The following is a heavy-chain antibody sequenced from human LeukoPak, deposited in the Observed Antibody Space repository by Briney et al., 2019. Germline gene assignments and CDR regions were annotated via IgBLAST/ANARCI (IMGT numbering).Heavy chain of an antibody. CDR3: ARVDCGGDCCFDY. CDR2: IYYSGST. CDR1: GGSISSYY. V-gene: IGHV4-59*01. Sequence: PSETPSLTCTVSGGSISSYYWSWIRQPPGKGLEWIGYIYYSGSTNYNPSLKSRVTISVDTSKNQFSLKLSSVTAADTAVYYCARVDCGGDCCFDYWGQGTLVTVSS. J-gene: IGHJ4*02. D-gene: IGHD2-21*02.